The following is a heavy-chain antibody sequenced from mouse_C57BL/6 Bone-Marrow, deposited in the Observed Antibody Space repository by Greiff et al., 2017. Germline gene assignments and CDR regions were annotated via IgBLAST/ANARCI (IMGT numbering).Heavy chain of an antibody. CDR2: ISDGGSYT. Sequence: EVMLVESGGGLVKPGGSLKLSCAASGFTFSSYAMSWVRQTPEKRLEWVATISDGGSYTYYPDNVKGRFTISRDNAKNHLYLQMSHLKSEDTAMYYCARSVGATDYFDYWGQGTTLTVSS. J-gene: IGHJ2*01. V-gene: IGHV5-4*03. CDR1: GFTFSSYA. CDR3: ARSVGATDYFDY. D-gene: IGHD1-1*01.